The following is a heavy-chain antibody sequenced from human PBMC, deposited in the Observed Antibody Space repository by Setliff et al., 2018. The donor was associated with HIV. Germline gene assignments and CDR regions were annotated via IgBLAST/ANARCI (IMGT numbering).Heavy chain of an antibody. CDR1: GGTFSSYA. D-gene: IGHD6-13*01. CDR2: IIPIFGTA. CDR3: ARGGQQLDLLAFDI. Sequence: GASVKVSCKASGGTFSSYAISWVRQAPGQGLEWMGGIIPIFGTANYAQKFQGRVTITTDESTSTAYMELSSLRSEDTAVYYCARGGQQLDLLAFDIWGQGTMVTVSS. J-gene: IGHJ3*02. V-gene: IGHV1-69*05.